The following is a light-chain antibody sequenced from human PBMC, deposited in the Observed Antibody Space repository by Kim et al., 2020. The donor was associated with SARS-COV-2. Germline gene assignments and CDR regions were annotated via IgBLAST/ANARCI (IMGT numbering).Light chain of an antibody. V-gene: IGLV1-47*01. J-gene: IGLJ3*02. CDR2: RNN. CDR3: AAWDGSLSGWV. CDR1: SSNIGSNY. Sequence: GPRGTISGYGSSSNIGSNYVNWYQQLPETAPKLLSYRNNQRPSGIPDRFSGSKSGTSASLAISGLRSEDEADYYCAAWDGSLSGWVFGGGTQLTVL.